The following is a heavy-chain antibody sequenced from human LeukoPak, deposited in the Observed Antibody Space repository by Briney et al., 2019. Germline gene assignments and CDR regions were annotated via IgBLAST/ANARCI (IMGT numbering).Heavy chain of an antibody. D-gene: IGHD3-3*01. CDR2: IIPIFGTA. CDR3: ARAQGDGYDFWSGYKFDY. CDR1: GGTFSSYA. V-gene: IGHV1-69*13. J-gene: IGHJ4*02. Sequence: ASVKVSCKPSGGTFSSYAISWVRQAPGQGLEWMGGIIPIFGTANYAQKFQGRVTITADESTSTAYMELSSLRSEDTAVYYCARAQGDGYDFWSGYKFDYWGQGTLVTVSS.